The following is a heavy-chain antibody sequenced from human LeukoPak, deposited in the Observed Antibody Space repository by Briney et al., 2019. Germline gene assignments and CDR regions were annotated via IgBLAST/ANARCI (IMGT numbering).Heavy chain of an antibody. V-gene: IGHV3-23*01. CDR1: GFTFSTYA. J-gene: IGHJ6*02. CDR2: ISGSGGGT. CDR3: ARDQNGMDV. Sequence: GGSLRLSCAASGFTFSTYAMSWVRQAAGKGLEWVSLISGSGGGTYYADSVKGRFTISRDNSKNTLYLQMNSLRADDTAVYYCARDQNGMDVWGQGTTVTVSS.